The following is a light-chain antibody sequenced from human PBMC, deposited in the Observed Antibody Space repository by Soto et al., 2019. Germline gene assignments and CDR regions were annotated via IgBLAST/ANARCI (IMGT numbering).Light chain of an antibody. J-gene: IGKJ1*01. CDR2: KAS. V-gene: IGKV1-5*03. CDR3: QHYNNFPWT. CDR1: QSISSW. Sequence: DLPMTQSPSTLSASVGDRVTITCRASQSISSWLAWYQQKPGKAPKLLIYKASSLESGVPSRFSGSGSGTEFTLTISSLQPDDFATYYCQHYNNFPWTFGQGTKVEIK.